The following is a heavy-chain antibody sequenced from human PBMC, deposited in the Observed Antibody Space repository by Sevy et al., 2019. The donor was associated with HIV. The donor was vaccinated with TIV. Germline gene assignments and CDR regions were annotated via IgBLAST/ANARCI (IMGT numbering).Heavy chain of an antibody. V-gene: IGHV3-43D*03. D-gene: IGHD6-13*01. CDR2: ISCDGRGT. Sequence: GGSLRLSCTASGFSFDEIAMHWVRQAPGKSLESVSVISCDGRGTTYAESVKGRFTVSRDNNKNSVYLHMNSLRVDDTALYYCAKGHPSGCSSYIFDFWGQGTLVTVSS. CDR3: AKGHPSGCSSYIFDF. J-gene: IGHJ4*02. CDR1: GFSFDEIA.